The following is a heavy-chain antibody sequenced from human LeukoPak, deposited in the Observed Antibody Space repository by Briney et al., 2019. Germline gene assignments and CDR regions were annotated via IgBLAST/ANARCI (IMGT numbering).Heavy chain of an antibody. V-gene: IGHV5-51*01. CDR2: IYPGDSDT. J-gene: IGHJ4*02. CDR3: ARHGSRRNYYDSSGYYYY. D-gene: IGHD3-22*01. CDR1: GYSFTSYW. Sequence: GESLKISCKGSGYSFTSYWIGWVRQMPGKGLEWMGIIYPGDSDTRYSPSFQGQVTISADKSISTAYLQRSSLKASDTAMYYCARHGSRRNYYDSSGYYYYWGQGTLVTVSS.